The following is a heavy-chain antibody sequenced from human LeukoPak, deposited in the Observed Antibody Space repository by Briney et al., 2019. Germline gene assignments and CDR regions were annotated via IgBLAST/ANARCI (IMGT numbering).Heavy chain of an antibody. CDR3: AQDPARTPGWFDP. D-gene: IGHD6-6*01. J-gene: IGHJ5*02. CDR1: GFTFSSYG. CDR2: IRYDGSNK. Sequence: GSLRLSCAASGFTFSSYGMHWVRQAPGKGLEWVAFIRYDGSNKYYADSVKGRFTISRDNSKNTLYLQMNSLRAEDTAVYYCAQDPARTPGWFDPWGQGTLVTVSS. V-gene: IGHV3-30*02.